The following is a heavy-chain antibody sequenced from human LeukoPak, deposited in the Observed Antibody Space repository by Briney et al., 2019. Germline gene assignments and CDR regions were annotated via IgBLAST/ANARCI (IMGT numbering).Heavy chain of an antibody. D-gene: IGHD3-22*01. CDR3: ARADYDSSARGAFDI. J-gene: IGHJ3*02. CDR1: GYSISSGYY. V-gene: IGHV4-61*01. Sequence: SETLSLTCTVSGYSISSGYYWGWIRQPPGKGLEWIGYIYYSGSTNYNPSLKSRVTISVDTSKNQFSLKLSSVTAADTAVYYCARADYDSSARGAFDIWGQGTMVTVSS. CDR2: IYYSGST.